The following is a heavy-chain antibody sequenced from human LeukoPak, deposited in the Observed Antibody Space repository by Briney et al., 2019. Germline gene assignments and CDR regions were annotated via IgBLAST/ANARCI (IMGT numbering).Heavy chain of an antibody. J-gene: IGHJ4*02. V-gene: IGHV3-7*03. CDR1: GFTFSGYW. CDR3: ARAYSYVYY. CDR2: INQDGSEK. D-gene: IGHD5-18*01. Sequence: GGSLRLSCAASGFTFSGYWMSWVRQAPGKELEWVANINQDGSEKNYVDSVKGRFTISRDNTKNSLYLQMSSLRAEDTAVYYCARAYSYVYYWGQGILVTVSS.